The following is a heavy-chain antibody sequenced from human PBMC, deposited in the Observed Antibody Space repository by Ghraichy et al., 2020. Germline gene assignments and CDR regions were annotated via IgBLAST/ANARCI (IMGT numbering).Heavy chain of an antibody. CDR1: GFSFGASG. J-gene: IGHJ4*02. V-gene: IGHV3-73*01. CDR2: ISSKPNNYAT. Sequence: GGSLRLSCAASGFSFGASGMHWVRQASGKGLEWVGRISSKPNNYATAYAASVKGRFTISRDDSETTTYLQMNSLKTEDTAVYYCTSALNWGSWGHFELWGQGTLATVSS. CDR3: TSALNWGSWGHFEL. D-gene: IGHD7-27*01.